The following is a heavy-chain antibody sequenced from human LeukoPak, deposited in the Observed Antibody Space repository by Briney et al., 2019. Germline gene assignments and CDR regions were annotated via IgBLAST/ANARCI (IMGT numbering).Heavy chain of an antibody. J-gene: IGHJ4*02. CDR2: LYNAGTT. CDR3: AKDQRWESPHYLDS. D-gene: IGHD1-26*01. CDR1: GFIVSNNY. V-gene: IGHV3-53*01. Sequence: GGSLRLSCVASGFIVSNNYMSWVRQAPGKGLEWVSVLYNAGTTSYADSVRGRFTISRDNSKNTLYVQMNSLRDEDTAVYYCAKDQRWESPHYLDSWGQGTLVTVSS.